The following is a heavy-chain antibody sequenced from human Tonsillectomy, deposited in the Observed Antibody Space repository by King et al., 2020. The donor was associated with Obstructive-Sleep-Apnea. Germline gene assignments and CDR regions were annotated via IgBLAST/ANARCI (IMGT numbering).Heavy chain of an antibody. CDR3: ARSLYLGYCSGTSCLLNGMDV. D-gene: IGHD2-2*01. Sequence: VQLVESGGGVVQPGRTLRLSCAASGFTLSNYAMHWVRQAPGKGLEWVAVISYDGSNKYYADSVKGRFTVSIDNSNNMVYLQMNSLRGEDTAVYYCARSLYLGYCSGTSCLLNGMDVWGQGTTVTVSS. J-gene: IGHJ6*02. CDR1: GFTLSNYA. CDR2: ISYDGSNK. V-gene: IGHV3-30*04.